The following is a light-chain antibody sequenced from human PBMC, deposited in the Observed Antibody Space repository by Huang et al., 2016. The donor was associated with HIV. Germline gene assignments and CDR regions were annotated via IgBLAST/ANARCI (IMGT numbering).Light chain of an antibody. Sequence: ETVMPQSSVTLSVSPGDRASLSCRSSQIVSSHLAWYQQKPGQAPRLLIYAASTRATGVPARFSGSGAGTEFTLTISTLQSEDSAVYYCQQYNDFRSTFGPGTRVEIK. CDR2: AAS. J-gene: IGKJ3*01. V-gene: IGKV3-15*01. CDR3: QQYNDFRST. CDR1: QIVSSH.